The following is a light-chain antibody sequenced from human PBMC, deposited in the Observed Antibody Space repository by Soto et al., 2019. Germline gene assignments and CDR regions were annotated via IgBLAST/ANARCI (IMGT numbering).Light chain of an antibody. Sequence: QSVLTQPRSVSGSPGQSVTISCTGTSSDVGGYNYVSWYQQHPGKAPKLMIYDVSKRPSGVPDRFSGSKSGNTASLTISGLQAEDEADYYCCSYAGSLLDVFGTGTKLTAL. J-gene: IGLJ1*01. CDR2: DVS. V-gene: IGLV2-11*01. CDR1: SSDVGGYNY. CDR3: CSYAGSLLDV.